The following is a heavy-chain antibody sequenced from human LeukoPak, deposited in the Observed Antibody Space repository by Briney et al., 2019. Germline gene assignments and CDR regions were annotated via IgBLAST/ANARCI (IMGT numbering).Heavy chain of an antibody. CDR1: GYTFTGYY. CDR3: ARDKYQLLFESSAFDI. CDR2: INPNSGGT. Sequence: ASVKVSSKASGYTFTGYYMHWVRQAPGQGLEWMGWINPNSGGTNYAQEFQGRVTMTRDTSISTAYMELSRLRSDDTAVYYCARDKYQLLFESSAFDIWGQGTMVSVSS. J-gene: IGHJ3*02. D-gene: IGHD2-2*01. V-gene: IGHV1-2*02.